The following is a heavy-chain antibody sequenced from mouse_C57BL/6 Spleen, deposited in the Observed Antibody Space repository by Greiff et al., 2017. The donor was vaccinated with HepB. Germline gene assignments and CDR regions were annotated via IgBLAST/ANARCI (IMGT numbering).Heavy chain of an antibody. CDR2: ISSGSSTN. J-gene: IGHJ2*01. V-gene: IGHV5-17*01. CDR1: GFTFSDYG. CDR3: ARGLGIFDY. D-gene: IGHD4-1*01. Sequence: EVKLQESGGGLVKPGGSLKLSCAASGFTFSDYGMHWVRQAPEKGLEWVAYISSGSSTNYYADTVKGRFTISRDNAKNTLFLQMTSLRSEDTAMYYCARGLGIFDYWGQGTTLTVSS.